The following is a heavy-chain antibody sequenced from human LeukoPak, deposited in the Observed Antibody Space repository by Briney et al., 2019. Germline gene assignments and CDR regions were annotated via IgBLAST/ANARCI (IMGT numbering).Heavy chain of an antibody. CDR3: ARGKTPKGENMVVVVAALFDY. D-gene: IGHD2-15*01. CDR1: GGSFSGYY. Sequence: SETLSLTCAVYGGSFSGYYWSWIRQPPGKGLEWIGEINHSGSTNYNPSLKSRVTISVDTSKNQFSLKLSSVTAADTAVYYCARGKTPKGENMVVVVAALFDYWAQEPLVTVPS. J-gene: IGHJ4*02. CDR2: INHSGST. V-gene: IGHV4-34*01.